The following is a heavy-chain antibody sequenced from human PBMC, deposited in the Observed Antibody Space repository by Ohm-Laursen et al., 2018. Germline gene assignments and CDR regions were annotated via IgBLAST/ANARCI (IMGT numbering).Heavy chain of an antibody. CDR3: AIQTHHEAFDI. Sequence: ASVKASCKASGYTFSDFYIHWFRQAPIEGLEWMGWIDPHFGGTNYAPKFQGRVTMTSDTSVTTAFMALSSLRSDDTAVYYCAIQTHHEAFDIWGQGTMVTVSS. CDR1: GYTFSDFY. CDR2: IDPHFGGT. J-gene: IGHJ3*02. V-gene: IGHV1-2*02.